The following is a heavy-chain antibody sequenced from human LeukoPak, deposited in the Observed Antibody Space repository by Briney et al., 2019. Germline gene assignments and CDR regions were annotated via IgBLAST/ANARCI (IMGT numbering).Heavy chain of an antibody. CDR1: GGSISSSSYY. V-gene: IGHV4-39*01. D-gene: IGHD3-3*01. Sequence: SETLSLTCTVSGGSISSSSYYWGWIRQPPGKGLEWIGSIYYSGSTYYNPSLKSRVTISVDTSKNQFSLKLSYVTAADTAVYYCARARRITIFGVVTGNAFDIWGQGTMVTVSS. CDR3: ARARRITIFGVVTGNAFDI. CDR2: IYYSGST. J-gene: IGHJ3*02.